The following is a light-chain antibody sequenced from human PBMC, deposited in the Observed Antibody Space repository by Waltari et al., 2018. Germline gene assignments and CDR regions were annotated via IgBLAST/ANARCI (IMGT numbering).Light chain of an antibody. CDR3: QHRSDWPLT. CDR2: EAS. Sequence: IVLTQSPATLSLSPGERATPSCRASESVSRYLAWYQQKPGQAPRLLIYEASNRATGIPARFSGSGSGTDFTLTISSLEPEDFAVYYCQHRSDWPLTFGGGTKVEIK. V-gene: IGKV3-11*01. CDR1: ESVSRY. J-gene: IGKJ4*01.